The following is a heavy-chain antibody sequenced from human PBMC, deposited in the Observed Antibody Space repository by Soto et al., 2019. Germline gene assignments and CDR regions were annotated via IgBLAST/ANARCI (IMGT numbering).Heavy chain of an antibody. J-gene: IGHJ4*02. D-gene: IGHD6-13*01. V-gene: IGHV1-18*01. CDR2: ISAYNGNT. CDR1: GYTFTSYG. CDR3: ARGLAAAGADFDV. Sequence: QVQLVQSGAEVKKPGASVKVSCKASGYTFTSYGISWVRQAPGQGLEWMGWISAYNGNTNYAQKAQGRVTMTTDTSPSTAYKELRSLRSDSTAVYDCARGLAAAGADFDVWGQGTLVTVSS.